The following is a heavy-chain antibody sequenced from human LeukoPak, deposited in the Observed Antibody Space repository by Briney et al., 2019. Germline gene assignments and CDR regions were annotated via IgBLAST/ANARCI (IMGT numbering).Heavy chain of an antibody. Sequence: ETLSLTCTVSGGSLNSASFYWTWIRQSAGKGLEWVAATSSSDAGTYHADSVKGRFTISRDNSKNTLYLQMNSLRAEDTAVYYCAKDGDIVVVVAATHNWFDPWGQGTLVTVSS. CDR3: AKDGDIVVVVAATHNWFDP. CDR2: TSSSDAGT. CDR1: GGSLNSASFY. V-gene: IGHV3-23*01. D-gene: IGHD2-15*01. J-gene: IGHJ5*02.